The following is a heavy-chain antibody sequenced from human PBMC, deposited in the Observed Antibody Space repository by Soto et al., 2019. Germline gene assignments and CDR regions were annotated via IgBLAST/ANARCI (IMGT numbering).Heavy chain of an antibody. CDR2: VYYSGNT. D-gene: IGHD6-13*01. CDR3: ARKGAAASYAHYYMDV. Sequence: SETLSLTCTVSGGSISPYYWSWIRQPPGKGLEWIGYVYYSGNTNYNPSLESRVTISVDASRNRFSLNLTSATAADTAVYYCARKGAAASYAHYYMDVWGRGTAVTVSS. V-gene: IGHV4-59*01. CDR1: GGSISPYY. J-gene: IGHJ6*03.